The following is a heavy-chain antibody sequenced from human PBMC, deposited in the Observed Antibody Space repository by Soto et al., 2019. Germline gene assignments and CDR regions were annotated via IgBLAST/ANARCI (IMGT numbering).Heavy chain of an antibody. CDR2: IDPGNGET. Sequence: ASVKVSCKVSGYTLTELSIHWVRQAPGEGPERMGGIDPGNGETNYSQRIHGRVTMTGESSADTPYMEVSSQKSDDTAVYYWEMEVRRSDQFDLWGQGTMVTVSS. D-gene: IGHD6-25*01. J-gene: IGHJ5*02. V-gene: IGHV1-24*01. CDR3: EMEVRRSDQFDL. CDR1: GYTLTELS.